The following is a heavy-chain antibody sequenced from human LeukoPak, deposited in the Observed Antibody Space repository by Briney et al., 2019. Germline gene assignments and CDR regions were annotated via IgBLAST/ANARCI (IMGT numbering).Heavy chain of an antibody. J-gene: IGHJ4*02. D-gene: IGHD3-10*01. CDR2: IRYDGSNK. CDR3: AKDSKGSGSYYFPYYFDY. CDR1: GFTFSSYG. V-gene: IGHV3-30*02. Sequence: GGSLRLSCAAAGFTFSSYGMHWVRQAPGKGLEWVAFIRYDGSNKYYADSVKGRFTISRDNSKTTLYLQMNSLRAEDTAVYYCAKDSKGSGSYYFPYYFDYWGQGTLVTVSS.